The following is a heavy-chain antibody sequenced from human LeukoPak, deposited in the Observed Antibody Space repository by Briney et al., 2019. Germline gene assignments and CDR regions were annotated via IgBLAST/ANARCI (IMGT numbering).Heavy chain of an antibody. Sequence: SETLSLTCTVSGGSISSGGYYWSWIRQHPGKGLEWIGYIYYSGSTYYNPSLKSRVTISVDTSKNQFSLKLSSVTAADTAVYYCAREARNGSIDYWGQGTLVTVSS. D-gene: IGHD4-23*01. V-gene: IGHV4-31*03. CDR3: AREARNGSIDY. J-gene: IGHJ4*02. CDR2: IYYSGST. CDR1: GGSISSGGYY.